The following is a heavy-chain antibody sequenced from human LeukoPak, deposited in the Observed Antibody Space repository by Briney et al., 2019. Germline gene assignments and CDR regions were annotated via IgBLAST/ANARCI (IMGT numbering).Heavy chain of an antibody. D-gene: IGHD1-1*01. CDR3: ARRLEPGYFDY. J-gene: IGHJ4*02. CDR1: GHSFTSYW. CDR2: IYPGNSDT. V-gene: IGHV5-51*01. Sequence: GESLKISCKGSGHSFTSYWIGWDRQMPGKGLEWMGIIYPGNSDTRHSPSFQCQVTITADKSISTAYLQWSSLKASDTAMYYCARRLEPGYFDYWGQGTLVTVSS.